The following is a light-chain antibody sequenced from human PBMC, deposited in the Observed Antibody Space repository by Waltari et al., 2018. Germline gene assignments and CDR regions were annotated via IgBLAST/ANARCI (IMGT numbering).Light chain of an antibody. CDR1: RSVSTN. CDR3: QQYNNWLTWT. CDR2: GAS. J-gene: IGKJ1*01. V-gene: IGKV3-15*01. Sequence: EGVMTQSPASLSVSPGERVTLSCRASRSVSTNLAWYHQRPGQAPRLLFYGASTSATGIPVSFCGRGSGTEVTLTISSLQSEDLGTYYCQQYNNWLTWTFGPGTKVEI.